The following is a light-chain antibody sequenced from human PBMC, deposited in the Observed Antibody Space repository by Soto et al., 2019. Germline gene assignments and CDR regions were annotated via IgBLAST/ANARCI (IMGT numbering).Light chain of an antibody. CDR1: RNVNDW. J-gene: IGKJ2*01. CDR3: QHYNLYPYT. Sequence: DIQMTQSPSTLSASVGDRVTISCRASRNVNDWLAWYQQKSGRAPKLLIFDASTLETGVPSRFSGSGSGTEFTLTISSLQPDDFATYYCQHYNLYPYTFGQGTKLEIK. CDR2: DAS. V-gene: IGKV1-5*01.